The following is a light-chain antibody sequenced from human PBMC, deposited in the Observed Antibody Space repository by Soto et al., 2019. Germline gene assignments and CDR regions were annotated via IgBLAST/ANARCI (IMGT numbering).Light chain of an antibody. Sequence: VMTQSPATLSVSPGERATLSCRATQSVRSNLAWYQQKPGQAPRLLIYGASTRATGIPARFSGSGSGTEFTLTISSLQSEDFAVYYCQQYYNWPLTFGQGTKVEIK. V-gene: IGKV3-15*01. J-gene: IGKJ1*01. CDR2: GAS. CDR3: QQYYNWPLT. CDR1: QSVRSN.